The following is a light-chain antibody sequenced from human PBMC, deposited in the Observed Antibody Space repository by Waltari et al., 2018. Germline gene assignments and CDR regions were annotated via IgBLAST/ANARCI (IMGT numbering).Light chain of an antibody. CDR3: CSYAGSNTFV. Sequence: QSALTQPASVSGSPGQSITISCTGPSIDVGGYNYVSWYQQHPGKAPKVMIYDFSKRPSGVSNRFSGSKSGNTASLTISGLQAEDETDYYCCSYAGSNTFVFGTGTKVTVL. V-gene: IGLV2-23*02. CDR2: DFS. J-gene: IGLJ1*01. CDR1: SIDVGGYNY.